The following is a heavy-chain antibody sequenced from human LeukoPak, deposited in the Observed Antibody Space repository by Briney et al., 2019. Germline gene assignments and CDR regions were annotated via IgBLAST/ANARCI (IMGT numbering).Heavy chain of an antibody. J-gene: IGHJ4*02. CDR3: ARAGSGWSFDF. Sequence: KPGETLSLTCTVSGVSISSYYWTWLRQPPGKGLEWIGYNSYSGNTNNNASLKSRVTISLDMSKNQFSLNLISVTAADTAVYYCARAGSGWSFDFWGQGTLVTVSS. CDR2: NSYSGNT. D-gene: IGHD6-19*01. CDR1: GVSISSYY. V-gene: IGHV4-59*01.